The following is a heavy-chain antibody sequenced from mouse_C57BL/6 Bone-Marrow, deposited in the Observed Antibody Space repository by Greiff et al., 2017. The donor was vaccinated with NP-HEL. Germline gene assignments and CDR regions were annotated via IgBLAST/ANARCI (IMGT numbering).Heavy chain of an antibody. Sequence: VQLKESGPVLVKPGASVKMSCKASGYTFTDYYMNWVKQSHGKSLEWIGVINPYNGGTSYNQKFKGKATLTVDKSSSTAYMELNSLTSEDSAVYYCARWIITTVVPFDYWGQGTTLTVSS. D-gene: IGHD1-1*01. CDR3: ARWIITTVVPFDY. J-gene: IGHJ2*01. CDR2: INPYNGGT. CDR1: GYTFTDYY. V-gene: IGHV1-19*01.